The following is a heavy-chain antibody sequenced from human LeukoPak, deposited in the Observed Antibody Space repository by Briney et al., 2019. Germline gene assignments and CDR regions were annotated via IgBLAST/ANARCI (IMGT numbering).Heavy chain of an antibody. J-gene: IGHJ6*02. V-gene: IGHV3-9*01. CDR3: ARGDRAAAGTWNDYYYYYGMDV. CDR1: GFTFDEYD. CDR2: ISWNSGSM. Sequence: GGSLRLSCAASGFTFDEYDLYWVRQAPGKGLEWVSGISWNSGSMGYADSVKGRFTISRDNAKNSLYLQMNSLRAEDTAVYYCARGDRAAAGTWNDYYYYYGMDVWGQGTTVTVSS. D-gene: IGHD6-13*01.